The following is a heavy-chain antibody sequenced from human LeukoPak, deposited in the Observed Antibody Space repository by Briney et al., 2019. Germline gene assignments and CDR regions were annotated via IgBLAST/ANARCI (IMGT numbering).Heavy chain of an antibody. CDR2: IYPGDSDV. J-gene: IGHJ4*02. V-gene: IGHV5-51*01. CDR3: ARYSSGSANYYFHE. Sequence: GESLKISCKVSGHSFTTFWIGWVRQMPGKGLEWMGIIYPGDSDVRYSPSFEGQVTISVDRSLTTAYLQWNSLKASDTAMYYCARYSSGSANYYFHEWGQGTLVTVSS. D-gene: IGHD5-12*01. CDR1: GHSFTTFW.